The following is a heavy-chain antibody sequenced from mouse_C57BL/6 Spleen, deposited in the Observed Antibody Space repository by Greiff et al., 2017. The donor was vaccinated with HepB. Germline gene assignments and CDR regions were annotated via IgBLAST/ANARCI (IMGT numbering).Heavy chain of an antibody. CDR3: ASSYYSNYGGAMDY. J-gene: IGHJ4*01. Sequence: VKLQQPGAELVKPGASVKLSCKASGYTFTSYWMHWVKQRPGQGLEWIGMIHPNSGSTNYNEKFKSKATLTVDKSSSTAYMQLSSLTSEDSAVYYCASSYYSNYGGAMDYWGQGTSVTVSS. V-gene: IGHV1-64*01. D-gene: IGHD2-5*01. CDR2: IHPNSGST. CDR1: GYTFTSYW.